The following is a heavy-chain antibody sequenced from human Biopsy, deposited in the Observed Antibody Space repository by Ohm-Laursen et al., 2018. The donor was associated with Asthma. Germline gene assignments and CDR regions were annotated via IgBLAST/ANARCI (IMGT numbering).Heavy chain of an antibody. CDR2: IKHDGTEK. CDR3: ARTFHFWSPYHAEHYQL. V-gene: IGHV3-7*01. J-gene: IGHJ1*01. D-gene: IGHD3-3*02. Sequence: SLRLSCAASGFTFGAFRMSWVRQVPGKGLEWVANIKHDGTEKNHVDSLKGRFTISRDNAKNSLYLQMNSLRAEDTAVYYCARTFHFWSPYHAEHYQLWGQGTLVTVSS. CDR1: GFTFGAFR.